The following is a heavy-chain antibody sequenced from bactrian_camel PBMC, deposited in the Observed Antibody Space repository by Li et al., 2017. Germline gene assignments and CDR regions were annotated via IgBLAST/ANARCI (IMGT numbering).Heavy chain of an antibody. CDR2: LNTGSGST. D-gene: IGHD6*01. CDR3: AASGSCGPSRTVVHADEYRY. J-gene: IGHJ4*01. V-gene: IGHV3S1*01. CDR1: VSGVDGIDYC. Sequence: VQLVESGGGSVQAGGSLRLSCAVSVSGVDGIDYCMGWFRQAAGKEREGVAVLNTGSGSTLYPDSVKGRFSVSLDNAKNTVYLQMNSLKAEDTAMYYCAASGSCGPSRTVVHADEYRYWGQGTQVTVS.